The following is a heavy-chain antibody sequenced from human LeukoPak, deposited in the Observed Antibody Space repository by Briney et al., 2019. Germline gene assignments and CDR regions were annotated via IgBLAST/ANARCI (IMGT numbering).Heavy chain of an antibody. CDR2: TYSRSKWFN. CDR1: GDSVSSKSAS. J-gene: IGHJ4*02. D-gene: IGHD1-26*01. CDR3: ARGTGSLDY. Sequence: SQTLSLTCAISGDSVSSKSASWNWIRQSPSRGLEWLGRTYSRSKWFNDYAVSVKSRITINPDTSKDQFSLHLSSVTPDDTAVYYCARGTGSLDYWGQGTLVTVSS. V-gene: IGHV6-1*01.